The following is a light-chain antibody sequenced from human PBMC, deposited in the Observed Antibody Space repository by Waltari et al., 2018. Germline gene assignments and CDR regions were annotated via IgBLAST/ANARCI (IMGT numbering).Light chain of an antibody. Sequence: SYELTQPPSVSVSPGQTARITCSGDALPKKYAYWYQQRAGQAPVLVIYEDDKRPSGIPERFSGSSSGTMVTLTISGAQVEDEGDYYCDSRDSSGNQRVFGGGTKLTVL. V-gene: IGLV3-10*01. CDR1: ALPKKY. CDR2: EDD. J-gene: IGLJ2*01. CDR3: DSRDSSGNQRV.